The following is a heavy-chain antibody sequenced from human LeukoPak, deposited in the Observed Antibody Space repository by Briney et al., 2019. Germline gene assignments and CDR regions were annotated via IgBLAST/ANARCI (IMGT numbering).Heavy chain of an antibody. CDR1: GFAFGSFT. CDR2: ISATSSDI. D-gene: IGHD5-12*01. J-gene: IGHJ4*02. V-gene: IGHV3-21*04. Sequence: GGSLRLSCAGSGFAFGSFTMTWVRQAPGKGLEWVSLISATSSDINYAESVRGRFTISRDNAKNSLFLQMDSLRVEDTAIYYCAKGLFSAYDKYLDSWGQGTLVTVSS. CDR3: AKGLFSAYDKYLDS.